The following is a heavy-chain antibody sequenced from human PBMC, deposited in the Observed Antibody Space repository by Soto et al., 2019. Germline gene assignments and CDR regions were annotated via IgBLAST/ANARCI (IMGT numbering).Heavy chain of an antibody. D-gene: IGHD3-10*01. Sequence: GGSLRLSCAASGFTFSSYAMSWVRQAPGKGLEWVSAISGSGGSRYYADSVKGRFTISRDNSKNTLYLQMNSLRAEDTAVYYCAKGGIMVRGDNLDYWSQGTLVTVTP. CDR1: GFTFSSYA. V-gene: IGHV3-23*01. J-gene: IGHJ4*02. CDR3: AKGGIMVRGDNLDY. CDR2: ISGSGGSR.